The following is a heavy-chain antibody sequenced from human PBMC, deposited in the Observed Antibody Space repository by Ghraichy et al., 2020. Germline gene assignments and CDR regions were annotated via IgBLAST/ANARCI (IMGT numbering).Heavy chain of an antibody. CDR2: ISSSGSTI. J-gene: IGHJ6*02. Sequence: GGSLRLSCAASGFTFSDYYMSWIRQAPGKGLEWVSYISSSGSTIYYADSVKGRFTISRDNAKNSLYLQMNSLRAEETAVYYCARVARVLLWFGESRPNQKPTPDLMDVWGQGTTVTVSS. CDR3: ARVARVLLWFGESRPNQKPTPDLMDV. V-gene: IGHV3-11*01. D-gene: IGHD3-10*01. CDR1: GFTFSDYY.